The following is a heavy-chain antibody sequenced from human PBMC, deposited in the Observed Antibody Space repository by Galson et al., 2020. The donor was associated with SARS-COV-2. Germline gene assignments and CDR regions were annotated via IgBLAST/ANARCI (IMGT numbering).Heavy chain of an antibody. J-gene: IGHJ6*02. V-gene: IGHV1-69*10. CDR2: IIPILGIA. D-gene: IGHD4-17*01. CDR3: AMASTVTILQGLRYGMDV. CDR1: GGTFSSYA. Sequence: SVTVSCKASGGTFSSYAISWVRQAPGQGLEWMGGIIPILGIANYAQKFQGRVKITADKSTSTAYMELSSLRSEDTAVYDCAMASTVTILQGLRYGMDVWGQGTTVTVSS.